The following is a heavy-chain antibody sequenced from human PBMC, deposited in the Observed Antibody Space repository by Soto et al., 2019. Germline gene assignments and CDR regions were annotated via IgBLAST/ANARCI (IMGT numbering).Heavy chain of an antibody. J-gene: IGHJ6*02. CDR3: ARPRGYCSGGSCTDYYGMDV. Sequence: EVQLVQSGAEVKKPGESLKISCKGSGYSFTSYWIGWVRQMPGKGLEWMGIIYPGDSDTRYSPSFQGQVTISADKSFSTAYLQWSSLKSSDTAMYYCARPRGYCSGGSCTDYYGMDVWGQGTTVTVSS. CDR1: GYSFTSYW. V-gene: IGHV5-51*01. D-gene: IGHD2-15*01. CDR2: IYPGDSDT.